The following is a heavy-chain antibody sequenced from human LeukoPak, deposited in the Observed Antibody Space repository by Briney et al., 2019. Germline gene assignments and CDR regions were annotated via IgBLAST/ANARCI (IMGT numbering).Heavy chain of an antibody. D-gene: IGHD6-13*01. Sequence: PGGSLRLSCAASGFTFSSYAMHWVRQAPGKGLEWVAVISYDGSNKYYADSVKGRFTISRDNSKNTLYLQMNSLRAEDTAVYYCARESHSYSSSWYYFDYWGQGTLVTVSS. J-gene: IGHJ4*02. CDR2: ISYDGSNK. CDR3: ARESHSYSSSWYYFDY. CDR1: GFTFSSYA. V-gene: IGHV3-30*04.